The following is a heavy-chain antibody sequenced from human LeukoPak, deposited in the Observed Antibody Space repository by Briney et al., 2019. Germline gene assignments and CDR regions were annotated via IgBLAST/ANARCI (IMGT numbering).Heavy chain of an antibody. CDR1: GGSISSGGYS. Sequence: SQTLSLTCAVSGGSISSGGYSWSWIRQPPGKGLEWIGYIYYSGSTYYNPSLKSRVTISVDTSKNQFSLKLSSVTAADTAVYYCARVSGSSGFDPWGQGTLVTVSS. V-gene: IGHV4-30-4*07. D-gene: IGHD1-26*01. CDR3: ARVSGSSGFDP. J-gene: IGHJ5*02. CDR2: IYYSGST.